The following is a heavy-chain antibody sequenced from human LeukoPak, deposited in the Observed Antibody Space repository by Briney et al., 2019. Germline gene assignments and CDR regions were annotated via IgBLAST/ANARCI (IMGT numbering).Heavy chain of an antibody. Sequence: APVKVSCKASGYTFTSYDINWVRQATGQGLEWMGWMNPNSGNTGYAQKFQGRVTMTRNTSISTAYMELSSLRSEDTAVYYCARALMDYDFWSGYPKNWFDPWGQGTLVTVSS. D-gene: IGHD3-3*01. CDR1: GYTFTSYD. V-gene: IGHV1-8*01. CDR2: MNPNSGNT. CDR3: ARALMDYDFWSGYPKNWFDP. J-gene: IGHJ5*02.